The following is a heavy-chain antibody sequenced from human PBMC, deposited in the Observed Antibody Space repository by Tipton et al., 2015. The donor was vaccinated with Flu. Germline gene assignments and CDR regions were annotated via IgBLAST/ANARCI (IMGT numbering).Heavy chain of an antibody. D-gene: IGHD3-22*01. J-gene: IGHJ6*02. Sequence: TLSLTCSVSGDSIGSRYFWGWIRQPPGKGLEWIGNVHQTGTTYYNPSLRSRVTIAVDRPKNQLSLSLTSVTAADTAVYYCARDPIDDSTAYYYDYYYGLDVWGQGTAVTVSS. CDR2: VHQTGTT. CDR1: GDSIGSRYF. V-gene: IGHV4-38-2*02. CDR3: ARDPIDDSTAYYYDYYYGLDV.